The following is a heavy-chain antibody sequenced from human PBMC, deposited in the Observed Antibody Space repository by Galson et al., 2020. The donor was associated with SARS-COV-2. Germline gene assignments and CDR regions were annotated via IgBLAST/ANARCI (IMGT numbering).Heavy chain of an antibody. D-gene: IGHD2-15*01. CDR3: ARVGGMATTPANYYYYGLDV. J-gene: IGHJ6*02. V-gene: IGHV3-21*01. CDR2: ISAGSSYI. CDR1: GFPFSSYS. Sequence: GGSQRLSCAASGFPFSSYSMNWVRQAPGKGLEWVSSISAGSSYIYYADSVKGRFTISRDNAKNSLYLQMNSLRAEDTAVYYCARVGGMATTPANYYYYGLDVWGQGTTVTVSS.